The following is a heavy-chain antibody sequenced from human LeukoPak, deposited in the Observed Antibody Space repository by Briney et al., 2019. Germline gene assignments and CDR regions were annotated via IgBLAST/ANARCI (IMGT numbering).Heavy chain of an antibody. D-gene: IGHD4-17*01. CDR3: TRYGDYVPDYFDY. J-gene: IGHJ4*02. V-gene: IGHV3-49*03. CDR2: IRSKAYGGTT. CDR1: GFTFGDYA. Sequence: GGTLRLSCTASGFTFGDYAMSWFRQAPGKGLEWVGFIRSKAYGGTTEYAASVKGRFIISRDDSKSIAYLQMSSLKTEDTAVYYCTRYGDYVPDYFDYWGQGALVTVSS.